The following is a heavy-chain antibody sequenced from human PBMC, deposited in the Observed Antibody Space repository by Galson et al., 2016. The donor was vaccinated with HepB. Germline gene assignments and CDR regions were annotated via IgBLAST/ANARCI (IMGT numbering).Heavy chain of an antibody. CDR3: TTRGYTYGYPNYYFDY. CDR2: IQSKADGGTT. V-gene: IGHV3-15*01. Sequence: SLRLSCAASGFTFNSAWMSWVRQAPGKGLEWVGHIQSKADGGTTDHAAPVQGRFSISRDDSKTTLHLQMNSLKTEDTAVYYFTTRGYTYGYPNYYFDYWGRGTLVTVSS. CDR1: GFTFNSAW. J-gene: IGHJ4*02. D-gene: IGHD5-18*01.